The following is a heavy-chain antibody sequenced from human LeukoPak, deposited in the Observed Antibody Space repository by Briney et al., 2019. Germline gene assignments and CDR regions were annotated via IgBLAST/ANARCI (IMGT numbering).Heavy chain of an antibody. CDR3: AKDPHKTPPVDY. CDR2: ISSSGDTI. Sequence: PGGSLRLSCAASGFTFSSSSMNWVRQAPGKGLEWVSYISSSGDTIYYSDSVKGRFTISRDNAKNALYLQMNSLRAEDTAVYYCAKDPHKTPPVDYWGQGTLVTVSS. CDR1: GFTFSSSS. D-gene: IGHD2-21*01. V-gene: IGHV3-48*04. J-gene: IGHJ4*02.